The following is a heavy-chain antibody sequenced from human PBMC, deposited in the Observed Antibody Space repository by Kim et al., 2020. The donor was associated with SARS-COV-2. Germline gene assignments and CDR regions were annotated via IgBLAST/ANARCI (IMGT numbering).Heavy chain of an antibody. Sequence: GGSLRLSCAASGFTFSIYAMNWVRQAPGEGLEWISGISTSGGITYYADSVKGRFTISRDNSRSTLYLQMDSLRAEDTALYYCVKAESTYSSSWPDYWGQGTLVTVSS. D-gene: IGHD6-13*01. V-gene: IGHV3-23*01. CDR2: ISTSGGIT. CDR3: VKAESTYSSSWPDY. CDR1: GFTFSIYA. J-gene: IGHJ4*02.